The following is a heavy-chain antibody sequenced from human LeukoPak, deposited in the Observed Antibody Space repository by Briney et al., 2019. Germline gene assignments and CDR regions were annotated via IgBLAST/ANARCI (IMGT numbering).Heavy chain of an antibody. V-gene: IGHV4-61*02. Sequence: PSQTLSLTCTVSGGSITSSSYYWSWIRQPAGKGLEWIGRIYTSGSTSYSPSLKSRVTMSLDTSKNQFSLKMSPVTAADTAVYYCARGEMRNGYSEAAFDIWGQGTMVTVSS. D-gene: IGHD5-24*01. CDR3: ARGEMRNGYSEAAFDI. CDR1: GGSITSSSYY. J-gene: IGHJ3*02. CDR2: IYTSGST.